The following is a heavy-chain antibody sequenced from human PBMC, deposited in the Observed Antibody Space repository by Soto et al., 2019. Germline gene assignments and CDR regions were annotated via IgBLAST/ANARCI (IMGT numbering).Heavy chain of an antibody. CDR1: GGSFSGYY. J-gene: IGHJ4*02. CDR2: INHSGST. Sequence: PSETLSLTCAVYGGSFSGYYWSWIRQPPGKGLEWIGEINHSGSTNYNPSLKSRVTISVDTSKNQFSLKLSSVTAADTAVYYCARGEAYQLIAFDYWGQGTLVTVSS. D-gene: IGHD2-2*01. CDR3: ARGEAYQLIAFDY. V-gene: IGHV4-34*01.